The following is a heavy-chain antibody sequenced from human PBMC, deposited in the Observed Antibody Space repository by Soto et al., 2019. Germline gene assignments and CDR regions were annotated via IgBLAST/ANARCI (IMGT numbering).Heavy chain of an antibody. CDR3: VIVGRHPAICTHV. CDR1: GGSISSGGYY. CDR2: IYYSGST. V-gene: IGHV4-31*03. D-gene: IGHD5-18*01. J-gene: IGHJ6*02. Sequence: SETLSLTCTVSGGSISSGGYYWSWIRQHPGKGLEWIGYIYYSGSTYYNPSLKSRVTISVDTSKNQFSLKLSSVTAADTAVYCCVIVGRHPAICTHVWYQGTTLTVSS.